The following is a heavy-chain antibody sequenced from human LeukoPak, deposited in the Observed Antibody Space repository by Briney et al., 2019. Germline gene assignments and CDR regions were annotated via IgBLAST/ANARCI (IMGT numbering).Heavy chain of an antibody. J-gene: IGHJ4*02. CDR2: IYYSGST. CDR3: ARDLKNEWLRSTSSQPHFDY. CDR1: GGSISSSSYY. V-gene: IGHV4-39*07. Sequence: SETLSLTYTVSGGSISSSSYYWGWIRQPPGKGLEWIGSIYYSGSTYYNPSLKSRVTISVDTSKNQFSLKLSSVTAADTAVYYCARDLKNEWLRSTSSQPHFDYWGQGTLVTVSS. D-gene: IGHD5-12*01.